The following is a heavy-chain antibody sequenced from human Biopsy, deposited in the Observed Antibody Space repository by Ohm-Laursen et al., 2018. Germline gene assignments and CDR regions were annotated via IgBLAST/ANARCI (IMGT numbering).Heavy chain of an antibody. V-gene: IGHV4-61*01. CDR1: GDSLTSGPEN. J-gene: IGHJ6*02. CDR2: IYYSGSI. D-gene: IGHD2-2*02. Sequence: TLSLTCTASGDSLTSGPENWSWIRQPPGKGLEWIGYIYYSGSINYNPSLKSRVTISLDTSKNQFSLKLSSVTAADTAVYYCASMPAAIHEPNYSYYGMHVWGQGTTVTVSS. CDR3: ASMPAAIHEPNYSYYGMHV.